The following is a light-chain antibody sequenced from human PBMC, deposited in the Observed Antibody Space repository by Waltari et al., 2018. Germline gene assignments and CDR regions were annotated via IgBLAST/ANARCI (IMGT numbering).Light chain of an antibody. J-gene: IGKJ4*01. Sequence: DIQMTQSPSTLSASVGDGVTITCRASQSIGDSLAWDQQNPGRAPKLLIYKASSLESGVPSRFSGSGSGTEFTLKISRVTAEDVGIYYCMQSTQFRTFGGGTRVEIK. CDR3: MQSTQFRT. V-gene: IGKV1-5*03. CDR1: QSIGDS. CDR2: KAS.